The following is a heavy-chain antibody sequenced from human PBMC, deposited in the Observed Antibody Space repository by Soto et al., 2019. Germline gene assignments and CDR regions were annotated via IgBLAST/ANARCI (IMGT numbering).Heavy chain of an antibody. J-gene: IGHJ5*01. CDR2: IDHSGST. CDR3: ARRGRYTTMTMVPAFDF. D-gene: IGHD3-10*01. CDR1: GGSLSVYS. V-gene: IGHV4-34*02. Sequence: QVQLQQWGAGLLKPSETLSLTCAVYGGSLSVYSWSWIRQPPGKGLEWIGDIDHSGSTNYNPSLKSRLIISVDTSKRHFYLNLTSVTAADTALYYCARRGRYTTMTMVPAFDFWGQGTLVSVSS.